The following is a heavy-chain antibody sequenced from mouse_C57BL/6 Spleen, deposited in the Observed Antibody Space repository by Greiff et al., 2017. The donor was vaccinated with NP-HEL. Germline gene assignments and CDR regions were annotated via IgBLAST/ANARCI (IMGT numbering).Heavy chain of an antibody. CDR2: INPSIGGT. CDR3: ARGGYDYERFAY. V-gene: IGHV1-42*01. CDR1: GYSFTGYY. D-gene: IGHD2-4*01. J-gene: IGHJ3*01. Sequence: EVQLQQSGPELVQPGASVKISCTASGYSFTGYYMYWVRQSPEKSLEWIGEINPSIGGTSYNQKFKATFTLSVDKSSSTAYLQLKGLTSEDSAVNYCARGGYDYERFAYWGQGTLVTVSA.